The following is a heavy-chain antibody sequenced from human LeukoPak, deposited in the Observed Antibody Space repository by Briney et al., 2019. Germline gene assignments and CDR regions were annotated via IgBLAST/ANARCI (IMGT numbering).Heavy chain of an antibody. CDR1: GGSFSGYY. Sequence: SETLSLTCAVYGGSFSGYYWSWIRHPPGKGLGGIGEINHSGSTNYNPSLKSRVTISVDTSKNQFSLKLSSVTAADTAVYYCARGPRDTAMVTYYYYYGMDVWGQGTTVTVSS. D-gene: IGHD5-18*01. V-gene: IGHV4-34*01. CDR3: ARGPRDTAMVTYYYYYGMDV. CDR2: INHSGST. J-gene: IGHJ6*02.